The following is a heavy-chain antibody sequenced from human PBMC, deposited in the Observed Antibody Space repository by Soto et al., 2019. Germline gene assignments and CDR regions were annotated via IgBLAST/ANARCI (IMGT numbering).Heavy chain of an antibody. Sequence: PSETLSLTCSVSGDSMNNGDYFWTWIRQTPGKGLQWIGYISYSGSTFYNPSLKTRLAMSVDASKNQLSVRLRSVTAADTAVYYCARDRAHFYESSGRLDLWGQGMLVTVSS. CDR2: ISYSGST. CDR1: GDSMNNGDYF. J-gene: IGHJ4*02. CDR3: ARDRAHFYESSGRLDL. V-gene: IGHV4-30-4*01. D-gene: IGHD3-22*01.